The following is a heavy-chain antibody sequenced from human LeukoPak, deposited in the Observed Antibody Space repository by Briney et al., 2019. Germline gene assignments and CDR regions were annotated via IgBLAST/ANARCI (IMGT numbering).Heavy chain of an antibody. V-gene: IGHV4-39*01. CDR1: GVSISNSSYY. CDR2: IYYSGST. Sequence: PSETLSLTCTVSGVSISNSSYYWGWIRQPPGKGLEWIGSIYYSGSTYYNPSLKSRVTISVDTSKNQFSLKLSSVPAADTAVYYCASPLGTSLDYWGQVTLVTVSS. CDR3: ASPLGTSLDY. J-gene: IGHJ4*02. D-gene: IGHD1-1*01.